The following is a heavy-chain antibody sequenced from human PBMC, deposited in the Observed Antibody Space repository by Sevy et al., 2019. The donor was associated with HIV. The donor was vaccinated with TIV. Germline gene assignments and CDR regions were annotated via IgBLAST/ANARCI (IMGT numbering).Heavy chain of an antibody. V-gene: IGHV4-59*01. J-gene: IGHJ6*03. Sequence: SETLSLTCTVSGGSISSYYWSWIRQPPGKGLEWIGYIYYSGSTNYNPSLKSRVTISVDTSKNQFSLKLSSVTAADTAVYYCARVNRESSGWYVGGVYYYYYMDVWGKGTTVTVSS. D-gene: IGHD6-19*01. CDR3: ARVNRESSGWYVGGVYYYYYMDV. CDR2: IYYSGST. CDR1: GGSISSYY.